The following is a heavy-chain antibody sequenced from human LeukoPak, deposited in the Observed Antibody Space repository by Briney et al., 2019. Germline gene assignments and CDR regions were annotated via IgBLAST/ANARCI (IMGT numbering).Heavy chain of an antibody. CDR3: ASLEYSSSSGNDAFDI. CDR2: IYPGDSDT. CDR1: GYSFTSYW. D-gene: IGHD6-6*01. V-gene: IGHV5-51*01. J-gene: IGHJ3*02. Sequence: GESLKISCKGSGYSFTSYWIGWVRQMPGKGLEWMGIIYPGDSDTRYSPSFQGQVTISADESISTAYLQWSSLKASDTAMYYCASLEYSSSSGNDAFDIWGQGTMVTVSS.